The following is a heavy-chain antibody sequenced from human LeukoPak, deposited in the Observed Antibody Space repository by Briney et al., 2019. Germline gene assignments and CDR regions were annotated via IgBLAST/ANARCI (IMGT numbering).Heavy chain of an antibody. CDR2: INTDGSST. CDR3: AIDLGY. V-gene: IGHV3-74*01. Sequence: GGSLRLSCAASGFTFSSYAMNWVRQAPGKRLVWVSRINTDGSSTSYADSVKGRFTISRDNAKNTLYLQMNSLRAEDTAVYYCAIDLGYWGQGTLVTVSS. CDR1: GFTFSSYA. J-gene: IGHJ4*02. D-gene: IGHD3-16*01.